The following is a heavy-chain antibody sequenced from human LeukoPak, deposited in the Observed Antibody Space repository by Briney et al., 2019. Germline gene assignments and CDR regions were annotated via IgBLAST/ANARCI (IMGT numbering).Heavy chain of an antibody. CDR3: ASGEQHPYYYYGMDV. CDR2: ISAYNGNT. D-gene: IGHD6-13*01. Sequence: GASVKVSCKASGYTFTSYGISWVRQAPGQGLEWMGWISAYNGNTNYAQKLQGRVTMTTDTSTSTAYMELRSLRSDDTAVYYCASGEQHPYYYYGMDVWGQGTTVTVSS. J-gene: IGHJ6*02. V-gene: IGHV1-18*04. CDR1: GYTFTSYG.